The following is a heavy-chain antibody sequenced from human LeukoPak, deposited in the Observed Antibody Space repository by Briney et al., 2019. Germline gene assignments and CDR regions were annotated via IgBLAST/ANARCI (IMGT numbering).Heavy chain of an antibody. J-gene: IGHJ6*03. V-gene: IGHV3-23*01. D-gene: IGHD3-9*01. CDR2: ISGSGGST. CDR3: AKDGGEYYDILTGYYPRLYYMDV. Sequence: GGSLRLSCVASGFTFSTYGMSWVRQAPGKGLEWVSAISGSGGSTYYADSVKGRFTISRDNSKNTLYLQMNSLRSEDTAVYYCAKDGGEYYDILTGYYPRLYYMDVWGKGTTVTISS. CDR1: GFTFSTYG.